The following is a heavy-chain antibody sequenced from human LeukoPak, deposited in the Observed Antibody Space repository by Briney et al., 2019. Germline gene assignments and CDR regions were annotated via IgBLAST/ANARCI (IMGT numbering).Heavy chain of an antibody. J-gene: IGHJ4*02. D-gene: IGHD2-2*01. Sequence: SETLSLTCTVSGASISGYYWSCIRQPAGKGLEWIGRIYSSGSTNYNPSLKSRVTMSVDTSKNQFSLKLSSVTAADTAVYYCARDSCSRTPDYWGQGTLVTVSS. CDR1: GASISGYY. V-gene: IGHV4-4*07. CDR3: ARDSCSRTPDY. CDR2: IYSSGST.